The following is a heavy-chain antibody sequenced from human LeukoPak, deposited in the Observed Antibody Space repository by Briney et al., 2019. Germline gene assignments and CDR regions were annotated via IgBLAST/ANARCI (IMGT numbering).Heavy chain of an antibody. J-gene: IGHJ4*02. CDR1: GGSISSGGCY. CDR3: ASGGAYCSSTSCYAFDY. CDR2: IYYSGST. Sequence: SQTLSLTCTVSGGSISSGGCYWSWIRQHPGKGLEWIGYIYYSGSTYYNPSLKSRVTISVDTSKNQFSLKLSSVTAADTAVYYCASGGAYCSSTSCYAFDYWGQGTLVTVSS. D-gene: IGHD2-2*01. V-gene: IGHV4-31*03.